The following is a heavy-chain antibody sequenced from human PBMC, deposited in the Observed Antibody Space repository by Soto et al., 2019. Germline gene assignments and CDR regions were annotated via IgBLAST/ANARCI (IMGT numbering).Heavy chain of an antibody. CDR2: ITGSGGGT. D-gene: IGHD5-18*01. CDR3: AKWDTHGIIPPTVGGNYYYYDMDV. Sequence: GGSLRHSCAASEFMYSNYAMGWVRQAPGRGTEXVEAITGSGGGTYYADSVKGRVTVSRDNSKNTLYLQMHSLRAEDTAIFFCAKWDTHGIIPPTVGGNYYYYDMDVWGQGTRVTVSS. J-gene: IGHJ6*02. CDR1: EFMYSNYA. V-gene: IGHV3-23*01.